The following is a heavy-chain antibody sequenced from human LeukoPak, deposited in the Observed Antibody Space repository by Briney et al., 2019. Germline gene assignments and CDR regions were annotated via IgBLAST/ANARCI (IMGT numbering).Heavy chain of an antibody. V-gene: IGHV4-59*12. Sequence: SETLSLTCTVSGGSISSYYWSWIRQPPGKGLEWIGYIYYSGSTNYNPSLKSRVTISVDTSKNQFSLNLTSVTAADTAVYSCARGSPSSNYYYYMDIWGKGTTVTVSS. CDR2: IYYSGST. J-gene: IGHJ6*03. CDR1: GGSISSYY. CDR3: ARGSPSSNYYYYMDI.